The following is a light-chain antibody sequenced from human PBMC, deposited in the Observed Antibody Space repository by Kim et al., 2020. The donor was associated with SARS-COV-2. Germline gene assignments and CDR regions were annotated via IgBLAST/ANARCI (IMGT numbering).Light chain of an antibody. J-gene: IGLJ3*02. CDR1: SSDVGGYNY. CDR2: DVS. CDR3: SSYTSSSTSWV. V-gene: IGLV2-14*01. Sequence: QSALTQPASVSGSPGQSITISCTGTSSDVGGYNYVSWYQQHPGKAPKLMIYDVSKRPSGVSNRFSGSKSGNTASLTISGLQAEDEADYYGSSYTSSSTSWVFGGGTKL.